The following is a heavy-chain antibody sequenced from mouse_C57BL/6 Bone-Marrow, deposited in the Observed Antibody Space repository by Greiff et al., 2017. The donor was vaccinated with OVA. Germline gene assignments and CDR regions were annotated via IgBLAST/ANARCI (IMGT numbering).Heavy chain of an antibody. D-gene: IGHD2-4*01. Sequence: VQLQQSGPELVKPGASVKISCKASGYSFTGYYMNWVKQSPEKSLEWIGEINPSTGGTTYNQKFKAKATLPVDKSSSTAYMQLKSLTSEDSAVYYCASSYDYDGGYAMDYWGQGTSVTVSS. CDR2: INPSTGGT. J-gene: IGHJ4*01. CDR3: ASSYDYDGGYAMDY. V-gene: IGHV1-42*01. CDR1: GYSFTGYY.